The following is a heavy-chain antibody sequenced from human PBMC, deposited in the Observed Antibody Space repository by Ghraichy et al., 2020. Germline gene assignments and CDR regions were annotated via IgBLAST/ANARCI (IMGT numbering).Heavy chain of an antibody. J-gene: IGHJ6*03. V-gene: IGHV1-69*13. CDR1: GGTFSSYA. CDR2: IIPIFGTA. D-gene: IGHD5-18*01. Sequence: SVKVSCKASGGTFSSYAISWVRQAPGQGLEWMGGIIPIFGTANYAQKFQGRVTITEDESTSTAYMELSSLRSEDTAVYYCASRYSYGYYYYYYMDVWGKGTTVTVSS. CDR3: ASRYSYGYYYYYYMDV.